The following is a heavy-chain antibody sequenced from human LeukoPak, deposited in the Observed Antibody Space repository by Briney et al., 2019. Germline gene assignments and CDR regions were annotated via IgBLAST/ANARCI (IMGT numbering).Heavy chain of an antibody. Sequence: GGSLRLSCAASGFTVSSNYMSWVRQAPGKGLEWVSVIYSGGSTYYADSVKGRFTISRDNSKNTLYLQMNSLRAEDTAIYFCAKYRGMTGTSELDYWGQGTLVTVSS. CDR3: AKYRGMTGTSELDY. V-gene: IGHV3-66*01. CDR2: IYSGGST. D-gene: IGHD1-7*01. CDR1: GFTVSSNY. J-gene: IGHJ4*02.